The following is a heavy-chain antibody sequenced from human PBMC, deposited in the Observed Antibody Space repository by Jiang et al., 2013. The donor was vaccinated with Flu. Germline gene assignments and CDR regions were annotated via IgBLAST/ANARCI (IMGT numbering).Heavy chain of an antibody. V-gene: IGHV5-51*01. J-gene: IGHJ6*02. Sequence: LKISCKGSGYSFTTLLDRLGAPDARERPGVDGIIYPGDSDTRYSPSFQGQVTISADKSISTAYLQWSSLKASDTAMYYCARHPGYCSSTSCYTYYYYGMDVWGQGTTVTVSS. CDR2: IYPGDSDT. D-gene: IGHD2-2*02. CDR1: GYSFTTLL. CDR3: ARHPGYCSSTSCYTYYYYGMDV.